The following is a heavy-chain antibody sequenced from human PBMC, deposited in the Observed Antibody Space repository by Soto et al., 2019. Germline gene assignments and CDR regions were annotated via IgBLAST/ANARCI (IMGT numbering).Heavy chain of an antibody. D-gene: IGHD2-8*02. Sequence: GGSLRLSCAASGFTFSSYGMHWVRQAPGKGLEWVAVIWYDESNKYYADSVKGRFTISRDNSKNTLYLQMNSLRAEDTAVYYCARGTGARPDGMDVWGQGATVTVSS. CDR2: IWYDESNK. J-gene: IGHJ6*02. CDR1: GFTFSSYG. V-gene: IGHV3-33*01. CDR3: ARGTGARPDGMDV.